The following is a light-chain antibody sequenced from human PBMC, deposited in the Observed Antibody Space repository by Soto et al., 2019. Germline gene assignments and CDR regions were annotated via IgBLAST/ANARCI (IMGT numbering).Light chain of an antibody. Sequence: DIVMTQSPLSLPVTPGEPASISCRSSQSLLHSNGYNYLDWYVQKPGQSPQILIYLASNRASGVPDRFSGSGSGTDFTLKISRVEAEDVGVYYCLQALQTPAFGQGTKWKSN. CDR3: LQALQTPA. CDR1: QSLLHSNGYNY. J-gene: IGKJ1*01. CDR2: LAS. V-gene: IGKV2-28*01.